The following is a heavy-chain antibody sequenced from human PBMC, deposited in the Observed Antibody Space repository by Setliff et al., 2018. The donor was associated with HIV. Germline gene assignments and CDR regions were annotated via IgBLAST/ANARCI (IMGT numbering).Heavy chain of an antibody. CDR2: IISILGTP. CDR1: GGTFSAYA. D-gene: IGHD2-15*01. V-gene: IGHV1-69*04. CDR3: ARDFHVLGYCSADSCPYDASDV. J-gene: IGHJ3*01. Sequence: SVKVSCKASGGTFSAYAVNWVRQAPGQGLEWIGRIISILGTPNYSHKFQGRVTITADKSTTTTYMELSSLRSDDTAIYYCARDFHVLGYCSADSCPYDASDVWGQGTMVTVSS.